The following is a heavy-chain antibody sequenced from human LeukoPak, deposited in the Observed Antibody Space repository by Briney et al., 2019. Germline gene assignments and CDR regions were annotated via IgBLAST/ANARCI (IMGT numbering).Heavy chain of an antibody. CDR3: ARDFARSYDSDYFDY. V-gene: IGHV1-2*02. CDR2: INPNSGGT. D-gene: IGHD5-12*01. CDR1: GYTFTGYY. Sequence: ASVKVSCKASGYTFTGYYMHWVRQAPGQGLEWMGWINPNSGGTSYAQKFQGRVTMTRDTSISTAYMELSRLRSDDTAVYYCARDFARSYDSDYFDYWGQGTLVTVSS. J-gene: IGHJ4*02.